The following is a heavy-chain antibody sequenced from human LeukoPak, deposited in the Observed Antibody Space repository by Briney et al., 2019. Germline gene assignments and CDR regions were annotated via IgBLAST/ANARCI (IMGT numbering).Heavy chain of an antibody. Sequence: SVKVSCKASGGTFSSSAISWVRQAPGQRLEWMGGIIPMLGTAIYAQKFQGRVTITADESTSTAYMDLSSLRSEDTAVYYCARDRRRRYCPSANCYLGWFDPWGQGTLVTVSS. D-gene: IGHD2-2*01. CDR1: GGTFSSSA. V-gene: IGHV1-69*13. CDR3: ARDRRRRYCPSANCYLGWFDP. J-gene: IGHJ5*02. CDR2: IIPMLGTA.